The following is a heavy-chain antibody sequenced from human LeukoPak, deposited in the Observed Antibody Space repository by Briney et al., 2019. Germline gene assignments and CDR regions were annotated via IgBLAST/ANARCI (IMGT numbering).Heavy chain of an antibody. D-gene: IGHD2-2*02. CDR1: GFTFSSSA. Sequence: GGSLRLSCGASGFTFSSSAMSWVRQAPGKGLEWVSAIGGRGGSTYYADSVKGRFTISRDDSKNTLYLQMNSLSAEDTAAYYCAKHPVMVLPAAINYYYYMDVWGKGTTVTVPS. J-gene: IGHJ6*03. CDR3: AKHPVMVLPAAINYYYYMDV. V-gene: IGHV3-23*01. CDR2: IGGRGGST.